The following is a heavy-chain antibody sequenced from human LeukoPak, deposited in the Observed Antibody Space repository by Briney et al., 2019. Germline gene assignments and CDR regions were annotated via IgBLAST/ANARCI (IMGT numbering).Heavy chain of an antibody. Sequence: GGSLRLSCAASGFTFSTYWMHWVRQAPGKGLVWVSRISSDGSITSYADSVKGRFTISRDNPKNTLHLQMNSLRAEDTAVYYCARHLNYYLDYWGQGTLVTVSS. V-gene: IGHV3-74*01. J-gene: IGHJ4*02. CDR1: GFTFSTYW. D-gene: IGHD3-10*01. CDR2: ISSDGSIT. CDR3: ARHLNYYLDY.